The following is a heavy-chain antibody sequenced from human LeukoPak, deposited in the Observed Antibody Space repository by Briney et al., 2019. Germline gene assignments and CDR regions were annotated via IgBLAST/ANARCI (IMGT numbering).Heavy chain of an antibody. D-gene: IGHD1-1*01. CDR3: AGDGTGVLPGDAFDI. CDR2: ISVSGGTT. Sequence: TGGSLRLSCAASGFSFSNYAMSWVRQAPGKGLEWVSDISVSGGTTNYADSVKGRFTISRDNSNNTLYLQMHTLRAEDTAVYYCAGDGTGVLPGDAFDIWSQGTMVTVSS. CDR1: GFSFSNYA. J-gene: IGHJ3*02. V-gene: IGHV3-23*01.